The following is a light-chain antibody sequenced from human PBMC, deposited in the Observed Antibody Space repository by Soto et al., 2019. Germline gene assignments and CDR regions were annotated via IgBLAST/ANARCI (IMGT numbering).Light chain of an antibody. CDR3: QQYADWPKT. V-gene: IGKV3-15*01. CDR1: QSVSGN. CDR2: AAS. Sequence: IVMTHSPPILSVSPGERASLSFRASQSVSGNSLALYQQKPGQAPRLLFYAASTTAAGVPARFSGSGSGTEFTLTISSLQSEDFAVYFCQQYADWPKTFGQGTKVDIK. J-gene: IGKJ1*01.